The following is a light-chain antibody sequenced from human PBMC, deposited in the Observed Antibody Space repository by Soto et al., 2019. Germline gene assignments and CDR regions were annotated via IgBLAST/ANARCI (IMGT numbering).Light chain of an antibody. V-gene: IGKV3-11*01. CDR2: DTS. CDR3: QQRDKWPLN. J-gene: IGKJ4*01. Sequence: EIVLTQSPATLSLSPGERATLSCRASQSVSIYLAWYQQKPGQAPRLLLYDTSTRATGIPARFSGSGSGTDFTLTISSLEPEDFAVYYCQQRDKWPLNFGGGTRWIS. CDR1: QSVSIY.